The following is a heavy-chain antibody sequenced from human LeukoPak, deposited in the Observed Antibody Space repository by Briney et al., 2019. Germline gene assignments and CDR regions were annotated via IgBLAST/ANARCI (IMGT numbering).Heavy chain of an antibody. J-gene: IGHJ5*02. V-gene: IGHV3-23*01. D-gene: IGHD6-13*01. CDR3: ARAGGPVAAAAQNWFDP. CDR1: GFTYSTYA. Sequence: GGSLRLSCAASGFTYSTYAMSWVRQAPGKGLEWVSTISGSGGSTYYADSVKGRFTISRDNSKNTPYLQMNSLRAEDTAVYYCARAGGPVAAAAQNWFDPWGQGTLVTVSS. CDR2: ISGSGGST.